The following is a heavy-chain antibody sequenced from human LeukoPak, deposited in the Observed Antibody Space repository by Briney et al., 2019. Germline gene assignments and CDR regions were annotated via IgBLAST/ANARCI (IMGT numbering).Heavy chain of an antibody. CDR1: GFTFSSSI. CDR2: INHSGST. CDR3: ARIRGGITMVRGVIDY. J-gene: IGHJ4*02. V-gene: IGHV4-34*01. Sequence: GSLRLSCATSGFTFSSSIMNWVRQAPGKGLEWIGEINHSGSTNYNPSLKSRVTISVDTSKNQFSLKLSSVTAADTAVYYCARIRGGITMVRGVIDYWGQGTLVTVSS. D-gene: IGHD3-10*01.